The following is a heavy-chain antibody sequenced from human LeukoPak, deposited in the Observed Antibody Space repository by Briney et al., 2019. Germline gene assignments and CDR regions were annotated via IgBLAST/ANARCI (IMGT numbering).Heavy chain of an antibody. D-gene: IGHD3-22*01. CDR3: AKDLGYYDSSGYYVGWFDP. V-gene: IGHV3-23*01. CDR2: ISGSGGST. J-gene: IGHJ5*02. CDR1: GFTFSSYA. Sequence: GGSLRLSCAASGFTFSSYAMSWVRQAPGKGLEWVSAISGSGGSTYYADSVKGRFTISRDNSKNTLYLQMNSLRAEDTAVYYCAKDLGYYDSSGYYVGWFDPWGQGTLVTVSS.